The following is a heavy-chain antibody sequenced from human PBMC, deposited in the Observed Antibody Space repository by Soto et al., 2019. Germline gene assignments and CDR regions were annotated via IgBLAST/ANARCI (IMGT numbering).Heavy chain of an antibody. V-gene: IGHV3-30*18. CDR2: ISYDGSNK. D-gene: IGHD2-2*01. Sequence: QVQLVESGGGVVQPGRSLRLSCAASGFTFSSYGMHWVRQAPGKGLEWVAVISYDGSNKYYADSVKGRFTISRDNSKNTLYRQMNSLRAEDTAGYYCAKDAQYQQNYYYYGMDVWGQGATVTVSS. J-gene: IGHJ6*02. CDR3: AKDAQYQQNYYYYGMDV. CDR1: GFTFSSYG.